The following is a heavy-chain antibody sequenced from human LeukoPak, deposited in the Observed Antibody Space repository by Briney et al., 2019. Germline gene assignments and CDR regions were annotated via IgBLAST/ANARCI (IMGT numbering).Heavy chain of an antibody. J-gene: IGHJ4*02. CDR2: IYPGDSDT. Sequence: PGESLKISRKGSGYRFTNYWIGWVRQMPGKGLEWMGIIYPGDSDTRYSPSFRGQVTISADKSISTAYLQWSSLKASDTAMYYCARRAISSSADDYWGQGTLVTVSS. CDR1: GYRFTNYW. CDR3: ARRAISSSADDY. V-gene: IGHV5-51*01. D-gene: IGHD6-13*01.